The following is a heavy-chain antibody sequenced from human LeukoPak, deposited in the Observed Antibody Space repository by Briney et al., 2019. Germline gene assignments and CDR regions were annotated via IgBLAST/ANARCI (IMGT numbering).Heavy chain of an antibody. CDR2: IYYSGST. D-gene: IGHD3-22*01. Sequence: PSETLSLTCTVSGGSISSYYWSWIRQPPGKGLEWSGYIYYSGSTHYNPSLKSRVTISVDTSKNQFSWKLSSVTAADTAVYYCARVYYDSSGYPEIYYYYYMDVWGKGTTVTVSS. J-gene: IGHJ6*03. V-gene: IGHV4-59*01. CDR1: GGSISSYY. CDR3: ARVYYDSSGYPEIYYYYYMDV.